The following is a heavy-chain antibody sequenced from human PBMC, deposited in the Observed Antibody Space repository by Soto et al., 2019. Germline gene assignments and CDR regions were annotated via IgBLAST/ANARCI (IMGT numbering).Heavy chain of an antibody. D-gene: IGHD3-10*01. J-gene: IGHJ4*02. CDR1: GFRFSDHY. V-gene: IGHV3-11*01. CDR2: ISGDATTT. CDR3: ASDPYYYASGF. Sequence: QVQLVESGGGLVEPGGSLRLSCAASGFRFSDHYMTWIRQAPGKGLEWVSKISGDATTTYYADSVKDRFTVSRDNAKNSVYLQMNSLRAEDTAVYYCASDPYYYASGFWGQGTLVTVSS.